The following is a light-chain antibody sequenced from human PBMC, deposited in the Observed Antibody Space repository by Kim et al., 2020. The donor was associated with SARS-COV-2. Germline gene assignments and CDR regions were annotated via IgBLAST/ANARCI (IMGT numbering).Light chain of an antibody. CDR2: GAS. J-gene: IGKJ4*01. CDR3: QQYGSTPLT. Sequence: SPGERATRSCRASQSVSSSDLGWYQQKPGQAPRLLIYGASNRATGIPDRFSGSGSATDFTLTISRLEPEDFAVYYCQQYGSTPLTFGGGTKVDIK. CDR1: QSVSSSD. V-gene: IGKV3-20*01.